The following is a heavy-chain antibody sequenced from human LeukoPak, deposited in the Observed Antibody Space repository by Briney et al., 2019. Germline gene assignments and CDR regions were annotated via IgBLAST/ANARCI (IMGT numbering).Heavy chain of an antibody. Sequence: HAGRPLRLSCAASGFTFSYYGMHWVRQAPGKGLEWVVVISYDGSNEYYADSVKGRFTISRDNSKNTLYLQMNSLRAEDTAVYYCIADTPPWNPYGLDYWGQGTLVTVSS. CDR1: GFTFSYYG. J-gene: IGHJ4*02. CDR3: IADTPPWNPYGLDY. V-gene: IGHV3-30*03. D-gene: IGHD1-1*01. CDR2: ISYDGSNE.